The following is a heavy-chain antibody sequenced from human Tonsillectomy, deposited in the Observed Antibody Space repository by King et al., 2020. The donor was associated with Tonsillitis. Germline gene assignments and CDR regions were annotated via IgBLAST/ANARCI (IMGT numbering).Heavy chain of an antibody. CDR2: ISYDGKAK. CDR1: GFTINNYA. J-gene: IGHJ5*02. V-gene: IGHV3-30*04. CDR3: ARDVGPGVAAAGTLDP. Sequence: QLVQSGGGVVQPGRSLRLSCAASGFTINNYAMNWVRQAPGKGLEWVAVISYDGKAKSYAKSVKGRFTISRDNSENTIYLQMNSLRPEDTAVYYWARDVGPGVAAAGTLDPWGQGTLVTVSS. D-gene: IGHD6-13*01.